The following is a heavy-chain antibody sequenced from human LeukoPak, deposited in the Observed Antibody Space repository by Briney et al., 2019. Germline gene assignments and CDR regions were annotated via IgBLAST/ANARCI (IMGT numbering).Heavy chain of an antibody. CDR2: ISWNSGSI. D-gene: IGHD6-19*01. J-gene: IGHJ4*02. CDR3: ARFRGGSSGWYTNDY. Sequence: PGGALRLSCAASGFTFDDYAMHWVRQAPGKGLEGVAGISWNSGSIVYADSVKGRFTTSRDNAKNSLYLQMNSLRAEDTAVYYCARFRGGSSGWYTNDYWGQGTLSPSPQ. CDR1: GFTFDDYA. V-gene: IGHV3-9*01.